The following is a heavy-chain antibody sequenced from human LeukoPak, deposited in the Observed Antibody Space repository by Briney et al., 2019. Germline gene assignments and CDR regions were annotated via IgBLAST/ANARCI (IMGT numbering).Heavy chain of an antibody. Sequence: SVKVSCKASGGTFSSYAISWVRQAPGQGLEWMGGIIPIFGTANYAQKFQGRVTITADESTSTAYMELSSLRSEDTAVYYCARLLAGDYYDSSDYWGQGTLVTVSS. CDR3: ARLLAGDYYDSSDY. V-gene: IGHV1-69*13. D-gene: IGHD3-22*01. J-gene: IGHJ4*02. CDR1: GGTFSSYA. CDR2: IIPIFGTA.